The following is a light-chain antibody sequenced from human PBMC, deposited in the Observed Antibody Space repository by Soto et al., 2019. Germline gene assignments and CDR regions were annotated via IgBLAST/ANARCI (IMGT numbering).Light chain of an antibody. J-gene: IGKJ1*01. CDR2: KAS. V-gene: IGKV1-5*03. CDR1: QSISSW. Sequence: DIQITQSPSTLTASGGDRVTITCRASQSISSWLAWHQQKPGKAPKLLIYKASSLESGVPSRFSGSGSATEFTLTISSLQPDDCETYFRQQSKSYSTFGQESKGDI. CDR3: QQSKSYST.